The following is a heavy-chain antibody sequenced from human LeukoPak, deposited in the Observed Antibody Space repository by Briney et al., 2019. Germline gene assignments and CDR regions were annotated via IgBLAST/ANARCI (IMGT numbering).Heavy chain of an antibody. Sequence: SETLSLTCTVSGGSISSYYWSWIRQPPGKGLEWIGYIYYSGSTNYNPSLKSRVTISVDTSKNQFSLKLSSVTAADTAVYYCASGSEVNSFYLYYSDYWGQGTLVTVSS. CDR3: ASGSEVNSFYLYYSDY. D-gene: IGHD2/OR15-2a*01. CDR2: IYYSGST. CDR1: GGSISSYY. J-gene: IGHJ4*02. V-gene: IGHV4-59*01.